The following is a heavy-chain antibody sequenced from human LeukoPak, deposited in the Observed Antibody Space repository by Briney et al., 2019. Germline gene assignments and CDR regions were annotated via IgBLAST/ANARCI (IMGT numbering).Heavy chain of an antibody. D-gene: IGHD1-14*01. Sequence: PGGSLRLSCAASGFTFSSYAMHWVRQAPGKGLEWVAVISYDGSNKYYADSVKGRFTISRDNSKNTLYLQMNSLRAEDTAVYYCARDNDRNYEETAYYYYYMDVWGKGTTVTVSS. CDR1: GFTFSSYA. V-gene: IGHV3-30*04. CDR2: ISYDGSNK. CDR3: ARDNDRNYEETAYYYYYMDV. J-gene: IGHJ6*03.